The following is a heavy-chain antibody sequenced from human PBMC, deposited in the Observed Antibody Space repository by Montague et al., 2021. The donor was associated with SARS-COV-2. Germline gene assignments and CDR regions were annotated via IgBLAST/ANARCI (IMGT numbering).Heavy chain of an antibody. J-gene: IGHJ2*01. CDR3: ASAYCGGDCYFYWYFDL. CDR2: TYYRSKWYN. CDR1: GDSVSSNIAT. Sequence: CAISGDSVSSNIATWNWIRQSPSRGLEWLGRTYYRSKWYNDYAVSVKSRVIINPDTSNNRISLQLNSVTPEDTAVYYCASAYCGGDCYFYWYFDLWGRGTLVTASS. D-gene: IGHD2-21*02. V-gene: IGHV6-1*01.